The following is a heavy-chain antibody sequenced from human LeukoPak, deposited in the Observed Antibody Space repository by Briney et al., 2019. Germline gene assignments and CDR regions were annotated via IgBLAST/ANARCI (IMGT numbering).Heavy chain of an antibody. D-gene: IGHD5-24*01. V-gene: IGHV4-59*01. Sequence: PGGALRLSCAASGFTFRDYGMSWIRQPPGKGLEWIGYIYYSGSTNYNPSLKSRVTISVDTSKNQFSLKLSSVTAADTAVYYCARVEMATITGYYFDYWGQGTLVTVSS. J-gene: IGHJ4*02. CDR2: IYYSGST. CDR1: GFTFRDYG. CDR3: ARVEMATITGYYFDY.